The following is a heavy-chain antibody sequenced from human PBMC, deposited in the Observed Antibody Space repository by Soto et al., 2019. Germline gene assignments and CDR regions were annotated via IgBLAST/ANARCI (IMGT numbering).Heavy chain of an antibody. Sequence: AVKVSCKASGGTFSSYAISWVRQAPGQGLEWMGGIIPIFGTANYAQKFQGRVTITADESTSTAYMELSSLRSEDTAVYYCASSSITIFGVVRSRNGMDVWGQGTTVTVSS. D-gene: IGHD3-3*01. CDR3: ASSSITIFGVVRSRNGMDV. J-gene: IGHJ6*02. V-gene: IGHV1-69*13. CDR2: IIPIFGTA. CDR1: GGTFSSYA.